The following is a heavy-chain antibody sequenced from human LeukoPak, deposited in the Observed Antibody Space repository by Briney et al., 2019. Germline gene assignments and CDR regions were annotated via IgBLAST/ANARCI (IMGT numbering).Heavy chain of an antibody. J-gene: IGHJ6*02. CDR3: VRGYSFGPYGMDV. V-gene: IGHV3-64D*09. D-gene: IGHD2-15*01. CDR1: GFPFSSYA. Sequence: GGSLRLSCSASGFPFSSYAMHWARQAPGKGLEYVSAISDSGGSTYYADSVKGRFTISRDNSKNTLYLQMSSLRAEDTTVYFCVRGYSFGPYGMDVWGQGTTVTVSS. CDR2: ISDSGGST.